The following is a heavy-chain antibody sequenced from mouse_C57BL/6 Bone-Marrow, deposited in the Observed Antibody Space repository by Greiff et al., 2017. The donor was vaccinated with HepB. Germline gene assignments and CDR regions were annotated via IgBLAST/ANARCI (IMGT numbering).Heavy chain of an antibody. D-gene: IGHD4-1*01. Sequence: EVQLQQSGPELVKPGASVKISCKASGYTFTDYYMNWVKQSHGKSLEWIGDINPNNGGTSYNQKFKGKATLTVDKSSSTAYMELRSLTSEDSAVYYCARRLGRFDYWGQGTTLTVSS. CDR2: INPNNGGT. CDR3: ARRLGRFDY. V-gene: IGHV1-26*01. CDR1: GYTFTDYY. J-gene: IGHJ2*01.